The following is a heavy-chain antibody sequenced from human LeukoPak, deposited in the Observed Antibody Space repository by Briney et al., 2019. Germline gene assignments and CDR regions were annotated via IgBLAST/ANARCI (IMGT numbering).Heavy chain of an antibody. J-gene: IGHJ3*02. CDR2: IYYSGST. D-gene: IGHD6-19*01. CDR3: ARGKWLADDAFDI. V-gene: IGHV4-59*01. Sequence: SETLSLTRTVSGGSISSYYWRWIRQPPGKGLELIGYIYYSGSTNYNPSLKSQVTISVDTSKNQFSLKLSSVPAAATAVYYCARGKWLADDAFDIWGQGTMVTVSS. CDR1: GGSISSYY.